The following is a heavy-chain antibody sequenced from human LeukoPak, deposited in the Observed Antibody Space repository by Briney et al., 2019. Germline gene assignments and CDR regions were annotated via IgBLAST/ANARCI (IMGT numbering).Heavy chain of an antibody. CDR2: IRSKPQSYAT. V-gene: IGHV3-73*01. D-gene: IGHD1-26*01. J-gene: IGHJ4*02. CDR1: GFTFSDSA. CDR3: TRVGPSTVVDY. Sequence: GGSLRLSCAASGFTFSDSAIHWVRQASGKGLEWVGRIRSKPQSYATAYDESLKGRFTISRGDSKYTAYLQMSSLKIEDTAVYYCTRVGPSTVVDYWGQGTQVTVSS.